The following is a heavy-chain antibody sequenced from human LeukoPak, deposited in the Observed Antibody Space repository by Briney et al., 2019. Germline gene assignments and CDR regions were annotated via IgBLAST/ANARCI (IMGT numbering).Heavy chain of an antibody. J-gene: IGHJ5*02. CDR2: IIPIFGTA. D-gene: IGHD3-10*01. Sequence: EASVKVSCKASGGTFSSYAISWVRQAPGQGLEWMGGIIPIFGTANYAQKFQGRVTITADESTSTAYMELSSLRSEDTAVYYCARSGGLSTRRLWFGELSLWGWFDPWGQGTLVTVSS. V-gene: IGHV1-69*13. CDR3: ARSGGLSTRRLWFGELSLWGWFDP. CDR1: GGTFSSYA.